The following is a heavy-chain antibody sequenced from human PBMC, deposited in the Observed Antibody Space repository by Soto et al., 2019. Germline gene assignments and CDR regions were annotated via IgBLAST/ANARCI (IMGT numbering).Heavy chain of an antibody. V-gene: IGHV3-74*01. D-gene: IGHD3-22*01. CDR2: ITSDGGSA. CDR1: GFTLSRHW. Sequence: EVQLVESGGGSVQPGGSLRLQCAASGFTLSRHWMYWVRQAPGKGLSWVSRITSDGGSARYADSVNGGFTVARDNAKNMLYLEVNGLRVEDSAVYYCASEAIYSSGRGMDLWGQGILVTVSS. CDR3: ASEAIYSSGRGMDL. J-gene: IGHJ5*02.